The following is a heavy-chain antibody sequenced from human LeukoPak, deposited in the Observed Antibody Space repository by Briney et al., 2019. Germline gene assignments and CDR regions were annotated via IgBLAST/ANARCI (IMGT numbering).Heavy chain of an antibody. CDR3: ARQAAAAGPDFFDY. CDR1: GYSFTSYW. D-gene: IGHD6-13*01. CDR2: IYSGDSDT. Sequence: GESLKISCKGSGYSFTSYWIGWVRQLPGKGLEWMGIIYSGDSDTRYSPSFQGQVTISADKSISTAYLQWSSLKASDTAMYYCARQAAAAGPDFFDYWGQGTLVTVSS. J-gene: IGHJ4*02. V-gene: IGHV5-51*01.